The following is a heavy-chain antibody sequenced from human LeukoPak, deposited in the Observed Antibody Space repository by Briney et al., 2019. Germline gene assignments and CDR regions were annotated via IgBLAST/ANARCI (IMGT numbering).Heavy chain of an antibody. V-gene: IGHV1-2*02. J-gene: IGHJ4*02. CDR1: GYRFTDYY. CDR2: VNPNNGAT. Sequence: ASVRVSCKASGYRFTDYYMHWERQAPGEGLEWMGWVNPNNGATNYAQKFQGRVTMTRGTSINTVYMDLTGLRSDDSAIYYCARDYGEAATITAFRTYYYFDQWGQGTLVTVSS. D-gene: IGHD5-24*01. CDR3: ARDYGEAATITAFRTYYYFDQ.